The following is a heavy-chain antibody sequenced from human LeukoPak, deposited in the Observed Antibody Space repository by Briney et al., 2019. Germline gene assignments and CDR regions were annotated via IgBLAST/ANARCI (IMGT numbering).Heavy chain of an antibody. V-gene: IGHV3-66*01. CDR3: ARVDYSDFSGQKYFQD. CDR2: IYSDGST. CDR1: GFTVSSNY. Sequence: GGSLRLSCAASGFTVSSNYMSWVHQAPGKGLEWVSIIYSDGSTYYADSVKGRFTVSRDNSKNTLFLQLNSLRPEDTAVYYCARVDYSDFSGQKYFQDWGQGTLVTVSS. D-gene: IGHD3-22*01. J-gene: IGHJ1*01.